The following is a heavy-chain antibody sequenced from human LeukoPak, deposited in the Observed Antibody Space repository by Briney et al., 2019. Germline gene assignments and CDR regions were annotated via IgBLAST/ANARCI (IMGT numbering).Heavy chain of an antibody. CDR2: IWYDGSNK. V-gene: IGHV3-33*01. CDR1: GFTFSSYS. CDR3: ARDDSSGYYYSYSAFDI. D-gene: IGHD3-22*01. Sequence: GGSLRLSCAASGFTFSSYSMHWVRQAPGKGLEWVAVIWYDGSNKYYADSVKGRFTISRDNSKNTLYLQMNSLRAEDTAVYYCARDDSSGYYYSYSAFDIWGQGTMVTVSS. J-gene: IGHJ3*02.